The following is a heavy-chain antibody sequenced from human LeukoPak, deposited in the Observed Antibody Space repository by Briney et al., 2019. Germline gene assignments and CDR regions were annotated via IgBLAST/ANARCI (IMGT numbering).Heavy chain of an antibody. Sequence: SETLSLTCAVYGGSFSGYYWSWIRQPPGKGLEWLGEINHSGSTNYNPSLKSRVTILVDTSKNQFSLKLSSVTAADTAVYYCVRGARTPSGYGSRTAGRANWFDPWGQGTLVTVSS. D-gene: IGHD5-12*01. CDR2: INHSGST. CDR1: GGSFSGYY. CDR3: VRGARTPSGYGSRTAGRANWFDP. J-gene: IGHJ5*02. V-gene: IGHV4-34*01.